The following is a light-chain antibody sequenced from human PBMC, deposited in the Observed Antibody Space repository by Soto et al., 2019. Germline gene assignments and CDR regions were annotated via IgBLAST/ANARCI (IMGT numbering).Light chain of an antibody. Sequence: QSVLTQPASVSGSPGQSITISCAGSGGDVDNYDLLSWYQQIPGKAPKLIIFEVNRRPSGVSDRFSGFKSGNTASLTISGLQTEDEGDFFCCSYAGNGAWVFGGGTKLTVL. CDR2: EVN. CDR1: GGDVDNYDL. CDR3: CSYAGNGAWV. J-gene: IGLJ3*02. V-gene: IGLV2-23*02.